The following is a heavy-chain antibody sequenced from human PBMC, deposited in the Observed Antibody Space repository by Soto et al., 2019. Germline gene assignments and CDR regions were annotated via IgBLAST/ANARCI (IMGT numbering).Heavy chain of an antibody. D-gene: IGHD3-16*01. CDR3: SSVRGYNSGTYGGALHX. J-gene: IGHJ4*02. V-gene: IGHV3-48*03. Sequence: ALRLSCAASRFTFSRYEINLVRQAPGKGLEWVASIISSVTSIYYADSVKGRFSISRDNDKNSVYLAMNSLRVDDTAVYYCSSVRGYNSGTYGGALHXSRQGTRVTVS. CDR1: RFTFSRYE. CDR2: IISSVTSI.